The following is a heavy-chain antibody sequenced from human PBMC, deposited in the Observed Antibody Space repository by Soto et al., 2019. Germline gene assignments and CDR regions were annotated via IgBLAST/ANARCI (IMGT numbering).Heavy chain of an antibody. D-gene: IGHD5-18*01. Sequence: QVQLQQWGAGLLKPSETLSLTCGVYGGSFSGYYWSWIRQPPGKGLEWIGEINHSGSTDYNPSLKSRVTISVDTSKNQFSLKLSSVTAADTAVYYCASITVTTPFDYWGQGTLVTVSS. V-gene: IGHV4-34*01. CDR2: INHSGST. J-gene: IGHJ4*02. CDR3: ASITVTTPFDY. CDR1: GGSFSGYY.